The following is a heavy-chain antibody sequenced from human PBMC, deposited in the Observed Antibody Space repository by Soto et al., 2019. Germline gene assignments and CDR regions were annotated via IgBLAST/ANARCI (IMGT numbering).Heavy chain of an antibody. Sequence: GGSLRLSCAASGFTSSSYAMSWVRQAPGKGLEWVSAISGSGGSTYYADSVKGRFTISRDNSKNTLYLQMNSLRAEDTAVYYCAKDTPDYGVSGDYYYGMDVWGQGTTVTVSS. V-gene: IGHV3-23*01. CDR1: GFTSSSYA. CDR3: AKDTPDYGVSGDYYYGMDV. D-gene: IGHD4-17*01. J-gene: IGHJ6*02. CDR2: ISGSGGST.